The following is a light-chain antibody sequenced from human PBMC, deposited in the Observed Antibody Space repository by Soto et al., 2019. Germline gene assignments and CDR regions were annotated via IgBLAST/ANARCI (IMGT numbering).Light chain of an antibody. Sequence: EIVMTQSPATLSVSPGERATLSCRASQGVSSNLAWYQQKPGQAPRLLIYGASTRATGIPARFSGSGSGTEFTLTISSLQSEDFAVYYCQRYNNWPRTFGQGTKVEIK. CDR3: QRYNNWPRT. J-gene: IGKJ1*01. CDR2: GAS. V-gene: IGKV3-15*01. CDR1: QGVSSN.